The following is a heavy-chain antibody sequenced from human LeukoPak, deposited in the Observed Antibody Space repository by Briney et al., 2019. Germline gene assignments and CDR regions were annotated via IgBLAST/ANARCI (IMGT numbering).Heavy chain of an antibody. CDR3: ARAHSSSSFDY. CDR2: IIPIFGTA. D-gene: IGHD6-6*01. V-gene: IGHV1-69*01. CDR1: GCTFSSYA. Sequence: RASLKVSCKASGCTFSSYAISWVRQAPGQGLEWMGGIIPIFGTANYAQKFQGRVTITADESTSTAYMELSSLRSEDTAVYYCARAHSSSSFDYWGQGTLVTVSS. J-gene: IGHJ4*02.